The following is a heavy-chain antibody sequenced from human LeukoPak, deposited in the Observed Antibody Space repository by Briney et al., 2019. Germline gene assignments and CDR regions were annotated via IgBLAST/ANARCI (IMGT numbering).Heavy chain of an antibody. CDR3: AKSRSGYYQLAFDI. D-gene: IGHD3-22*01. CDR2: IRCDGSNK. J-gene: IGHJ3*02. CDR1: GFTLSSYG. Sequence: GGSLRLSCAASGFTLSSYGMHWVRQAPGKGLEWVAFIRCDGSNKYYADSVKGRFTISRDNSKNTLYLQMNSLRAEDTAVYYCAKSRSGYYQLAFDIWGQGTMVTVSS. V-gene: IGHV3-30*02.